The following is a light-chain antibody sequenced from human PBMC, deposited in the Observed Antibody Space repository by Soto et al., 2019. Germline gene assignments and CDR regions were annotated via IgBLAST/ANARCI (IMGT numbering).Light chain of an antibody. J-gene: IGLJ1*01. Sequence: QLVLTQSPSASASLGASVKFTCTLSSGHSSYAIAWHQQQPEKGPRYLMKLNSDGSHSKGDGIPDRFSGSSSGAERYLTISSLESEDEADYYCQTWGTGIHVFGNGTEVTVL. CDR2: LNSDGSH. CDR3: QTWGTGIHV. V-gene: IGLV4-69*01. CDR1: SGHSSYA.